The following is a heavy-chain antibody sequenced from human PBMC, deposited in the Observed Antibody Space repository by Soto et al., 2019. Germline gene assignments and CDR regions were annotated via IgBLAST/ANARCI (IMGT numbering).Heavy chain of an antibody. CDR3: TRGVLA. D-gene: IGHD2-8*01. V-gene: IGHV4-30-2*06. J-gene: IGHJ5*02. Sequence: QVQLQESASRVVRPSQTLSVTCSVSGGSVSSGGYSWSWIRQSPGKGLEWIGFVSHSGSPDYNPSLKSRVTISVDRSKNQISLELSSVTAADTAVYYCTRGVLAWGPGTLVTVSS. CDR1: GGSVSSGGYS. CDR2: VSHSGSP.